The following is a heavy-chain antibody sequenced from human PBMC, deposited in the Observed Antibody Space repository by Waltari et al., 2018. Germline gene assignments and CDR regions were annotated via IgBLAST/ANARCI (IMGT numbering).Heavy chain of an antibody. V-gene: IGHV4-34*01. J-gene: IGHJ4*02. D-gene: IGHD5-18*01. Sequence: QVQLQQWGAGLLKPSETLSLTCAVYGGSFSGYYWSWIRQPPGKGLEWIGEINHRGSTNYNPSLKSRVTISVDTSKNQFSLKLSSVTAADTAVYYCASGYSYGRGGYWGQGTLVTVSS. CDR1: GGSFSGYY. CDR2: INHRGST. CDR3: ASGYSYGRGGY.